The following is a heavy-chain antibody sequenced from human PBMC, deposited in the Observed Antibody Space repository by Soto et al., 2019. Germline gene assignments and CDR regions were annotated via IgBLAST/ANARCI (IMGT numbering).Heavy chain of an antibody. D-gene: IGHD3-22*01. CDR3: ARTYYYDSSGDY. J-gene: IGHJ4*02. V-gene: IGHV1-18*01. CDR2: ISAYNGNT. Sequence: ASVKVSCKASGYTSTSYGISWVRQAPGQGLEWMGWISAYNGNTNYAQKLQGRVTMTTDTSTSTAYMELRSLRSDDTAVYYCARTYYYDSSGDYWGQRTLVTVSS. CDR1: GYTSTSYG.